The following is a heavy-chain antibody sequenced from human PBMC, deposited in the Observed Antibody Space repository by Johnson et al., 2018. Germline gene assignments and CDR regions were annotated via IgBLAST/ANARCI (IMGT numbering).Heavy chain of an antibody. D-gene: IGHD3-10*01. CDR3: ARDLSARPCIDAFAS. J-gene: IGHJ3*02. V-gene: IGHV3-7*01. Sequence: VQLVQSGVGLVQPGGSLRLSCAASGFTFSRYWITWVRQAPGKGLEWVANIRQDGSEKFYVASVKGRFTISRDNAKNSLYQQMNSLGAEASAVYYCARDLSARPCIDAFASWGQGTMGTVSS. CDR1: GFTFSRYW. CDR2: IRQDGSEK.